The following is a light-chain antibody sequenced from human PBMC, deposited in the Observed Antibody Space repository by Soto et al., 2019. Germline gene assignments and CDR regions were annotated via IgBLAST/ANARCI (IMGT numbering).Light chain of an antibody. Sequence: QSALAQPASVSGCPGQSITISCTGTSRDIGGYNYVSWYQQYPGTAPKLMIYEVTDRPSGVSNRFSGSKSGNTASLTISGLQADDEAEYYCSSYTSSRTLVFGTGTKVTVL. J-gene: IGLJ1*01. CDR3: SSYTSSRTLV. CDR2: EVT. V-gene: IGLV2-14*01. CDR1: SRDIGGYNY.